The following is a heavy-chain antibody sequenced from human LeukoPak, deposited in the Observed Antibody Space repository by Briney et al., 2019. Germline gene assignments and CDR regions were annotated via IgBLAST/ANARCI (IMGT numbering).Heavy chain of an antibody. D-gene: IGHD6-19*01. CDR1: GGSFSGYY. CDR2: INHSGST. J-gene: IGHJ1*01. CDR3: ARAPSRPRSGWLAEYFQH. Sequence: SETLSLTCAVYGGSFSGYYWSWIRQPPGKGLEWIGEINHSGSTNYNPSLKSRVTISVDTSKNQFSLRLSSVTAADTAVYYCARAPSRPRSGWLAEYFQHWGQGTLVTVSS. V-gene: IGHV4-34*01.